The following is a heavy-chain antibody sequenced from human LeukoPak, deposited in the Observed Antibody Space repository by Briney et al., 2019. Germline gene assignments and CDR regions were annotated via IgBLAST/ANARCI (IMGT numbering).Heavy chain of an antibody. V-gene: IGHV3-23*01. CDR1: GFTFSTYW. CDR3: AKERSFGTWLGDY. D-gene: IGHD2/OR15-2a*01. CDR2: ISGSGAGT. J-gene: IGHJ4*02. Sequence: GGSLRLSCAASGFTFSTYWMHWVRQAPGKGLEWVSAISGSGAGTYYADSVKGRFTISRDNSKNTLYLQMNSLRVEDTAVYYCAKERSFGTWLGDYWGQGTLVTVSS.